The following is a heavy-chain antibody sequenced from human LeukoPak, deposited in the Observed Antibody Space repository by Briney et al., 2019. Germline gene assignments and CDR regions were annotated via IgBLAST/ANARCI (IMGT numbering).Heavy chain of an antibody. CDR1: GVSFSGYY. D-gene: IGHD3-22*01. J-gene: IGHJ4*02. CDR2: INHSGST. V-gene: IGHV4-34*01. Sequence: SETLSLTCAVYGVSFSGYYWSWIRQPPGKGLEWIGEINHSGSTNYNPSLKSRVTISVDTSKNQFSLKLSSVTAADTAVYYCAGRRTVVVLHWGQGTLVTVSS. CDR3: AGRRTVVVLH.